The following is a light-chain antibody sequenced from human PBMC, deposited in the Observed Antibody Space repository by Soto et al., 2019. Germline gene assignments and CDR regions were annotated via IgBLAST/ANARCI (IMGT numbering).Light chain of an antibody. CDR3: SSYTSSSTVV. J-gene: IGLJ2*01. V-gene: IGLV2-14*01. CDR2: DVS. Sequence: SVLTQPASVSGSAGQSITISCTGTSSDVGGYNYVSWYQQHPGKAPKLMIYDVSNRPSGVSNRFSGSKSGNTASLTISGLQAEDEADYYCSSYTSSSTVVFGGGTKLTFL. CDR1: SSDVGGYNY.